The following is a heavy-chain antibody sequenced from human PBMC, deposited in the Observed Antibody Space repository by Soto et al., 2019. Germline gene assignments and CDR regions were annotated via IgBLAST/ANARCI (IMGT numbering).Heavy chain of an antibody. V-gene: IGHV4-31*03. J-gene: IGHJ5*02. CDR3: ARALTIFGIFANWFDP. Sequence: SETLSLTCTVSGGSISSGGYYWSWIRQHPGKGLEWIGYIYYSGSTYYNPSLKSRDTISVDTSKNQFCLKLSSVTAADTAVYYCARALTIFGIFANWFDPWGQGTLVTVSS. CDR1: GGSISSGGYY. CDR2: IYYSGST. D-gene: IGHD3-3*01.